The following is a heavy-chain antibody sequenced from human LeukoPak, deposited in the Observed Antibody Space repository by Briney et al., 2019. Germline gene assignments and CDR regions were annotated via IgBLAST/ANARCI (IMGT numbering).Heavy chain of an antibody. Sequence: SETLSLTCTVSGGSINSHYWSWIRQPPGKGLEWIGYIYYSGRTNYNPSLKSRVTMSVDTSKDQFSLNLTSVTAADTALYYCARVRYYYSSGDPSPIDYWGQGTLVTVSS. CDR3: ARVRYYYSSGDPSPIDY. V-gene: IGHV4-59*11. CDR2: IYYSGRT. J-gene: IGHJ4*02. D-gene: IGHD3-10*01. CDR1: GGSINSHY.